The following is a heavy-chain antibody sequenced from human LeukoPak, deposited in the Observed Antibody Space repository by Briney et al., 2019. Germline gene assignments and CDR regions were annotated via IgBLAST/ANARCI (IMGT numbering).Heavy chain of an antibody. CDR1: GYTFTSYG. Sequence: ASVKVSCKASGYTFTSYGISWVRQAPGQGLEWMGWISAYNGNTNYAQKLQGRVTMTTDTSTSTAYMELRSLRSDDTAVYYCARYLSGSYYHFYYYYGMDVWGQGTTVTVS. D-gene: IGHD1-26*01. V-gene: IGHV1-18*01. J-gene: IGHJ6*02. CDR3: ARYLSGSYYHFYYYYGMDV. CDR2: ISAYNGNT.